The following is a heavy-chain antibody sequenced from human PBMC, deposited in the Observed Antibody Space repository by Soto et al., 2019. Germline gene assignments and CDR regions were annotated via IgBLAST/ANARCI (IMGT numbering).Heavy chain of an antibody. V-gene: IGHV3-7*01. CDR2: LNQDGSEE. J-gene: IGHJ4*02. CDR3: ARDFYGGYTYGPGDY. Sequence: GGSLRLSCATSGFTFRSYWMSWVRQAPGKGLEWVANLNQDGSEEQYVDSVKGRFTVSRDNAKRSLYLQMNSLRAEDTAVYYCARDFYGGYTYGPGDYWGQGALVTVSS. D-gene: IGHD5-18*01. CDR1: GFTFRSYW.